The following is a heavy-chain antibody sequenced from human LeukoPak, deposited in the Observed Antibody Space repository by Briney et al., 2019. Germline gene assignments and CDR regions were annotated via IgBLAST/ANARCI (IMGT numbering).Heavy chain of an antibody. V-gene: IGHV3-30*04. D-gene: IGHD2-15*01. CDR2: ISYDGSNK. J-gene: IGHJ4*02. CDR3: ARDFPYCSGGSCWGYFDY. Sequence: GGSLRLSCAAPGVTFSSYAMHWGRQAPSKGLGWGGVISYDGSNKYYADSVKGRFTISRDNSKNTLYLQMNSLRAEDTAVYYCARDFPYCSGGSCWGYFDYWGQGTLVTVSS. CDR1: GVTFSSYA.